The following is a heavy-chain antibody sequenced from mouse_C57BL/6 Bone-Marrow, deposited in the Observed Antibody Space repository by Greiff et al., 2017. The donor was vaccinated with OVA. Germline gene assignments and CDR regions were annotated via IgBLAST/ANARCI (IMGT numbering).Heavy chain of an antibody. D-gene: IGHD1-1*01. V-gene: IGHV14-2*01. CDR2: IDPEDGET. Sequence: EVQLQQSGAELVKPGASVKLSCTASGFNIKDYYMHWVKQRTEQGLEWIGRIDPEDGETKYAPKFQGKATITADTSSNQAYLQLSSLTSEEPAGFDGARAQYYGSGYYFDGGGKGTTLTVSA. J-gene: IGHJ2*01. CDR3: ARAQYYGSGYYFDG. CDR1: GFNIKDYY.